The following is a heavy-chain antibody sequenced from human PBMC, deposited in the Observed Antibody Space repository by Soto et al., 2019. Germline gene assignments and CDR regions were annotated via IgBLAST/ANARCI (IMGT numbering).Heavy chain of an antibody. V-gene: IGHV4-31*03. Sequence: SETLSLTCTVSGGSISSGGYYWSWIRQHPGKGLEWIGYIYYSGSTYYNPSLKSRVTISVDTSKNQFSLKLTSVTAADTAVYYCARDYYDTLTGFRAEYFQQWGPGTPVTVSS. D-gene: IGHD3-9*01. CDR3: ARDYYDTLTGFRAEYFQQ. CDR2: IYYSGST. J-gene: IGHJ1*01. CDR1: GGSISSGGYY.